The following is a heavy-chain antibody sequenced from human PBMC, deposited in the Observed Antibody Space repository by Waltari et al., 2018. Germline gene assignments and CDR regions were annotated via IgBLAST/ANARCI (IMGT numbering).Heavy chain of an antibody. CDR3: ARHTTVTQSIDY. Sequence: QLQLQESGPGLVKPSETLSLTCTVSGGSISSSSYYWGWIRQPPGKGLEWIGSIYYSGSTYDNPSLKSRVTIPVDTSKNQFSLKLSSVTAADTAVYYCARHTTVTQSIDYWGQGTLVTVSS. V-gene: IGHV4-39*01. D-gene: IGHD4-17*01. J-gene: IGHJ4*02. CDR2: IYYSGST. CDR1: GGSISSSSYY.